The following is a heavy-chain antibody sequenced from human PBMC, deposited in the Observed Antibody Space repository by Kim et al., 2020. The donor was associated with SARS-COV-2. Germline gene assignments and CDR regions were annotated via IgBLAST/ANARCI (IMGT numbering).Heavy chain of an antibody. D-gene: IGHD2-15*01. Sequence: GGSLRLSCAASGFTFSSDAMSWVRQAPGKGLEWVSTVSGLTTYYAESVKGRFTISRDNSKSTLYLQMNSLRAEDTAVYYCAKGVGYWGFDPWGQGTLVTVSA. CDR3: AKGVGYWGFDP. CDR1: GFTFSSDA. CDR2: VSGLTT. J-gene: IGHJ5*02. V-gene: IGHV3-23*01.